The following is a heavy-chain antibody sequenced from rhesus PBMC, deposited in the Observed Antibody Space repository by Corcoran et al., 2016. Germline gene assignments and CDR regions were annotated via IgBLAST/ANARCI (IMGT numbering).Heavy chain of an antibody. D-gene: IGHD5-24*01. CDR3: ARRIRHSGYTYVSFFDE. J-gene: IGHJ4*01. V-gene: IGHV4-73*01. Sequence: QVKLKQWGEGLVKRSETLSLTCAVYGGSISGYYFWSWIRQALGKGLERIGKIDSNSAKTNDNPSLKNRVTISKDTSKNQLSLKLNSVTAADTAVFYCARRIRHSGYTYVSFFDEWGHRVLVTGSS. CDR2: IDSNSAKT. CDR1: GGSISGYYF.